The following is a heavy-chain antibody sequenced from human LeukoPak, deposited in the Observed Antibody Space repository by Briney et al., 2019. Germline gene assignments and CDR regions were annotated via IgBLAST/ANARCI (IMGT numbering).Heavy chain of an antibody. CDR1: GGSISGYY. Sequence: SETLSLTCTVSGGSISGYYWSWVRQPPGKGLEWIGFIYYSGRTNYNPSLKSRVIISVDTSKNQFSLKLSSVTAADTAVYYCARLFANENYYYYRLDVWGQGTTVTVSS. J-gene: IGHJ6*02. D-gene: IGHD1-1*01. CDR3: ARLFANENYYYYRLDV. V-gene: IGHV4-59*08. CDR2: IYYSGRT.